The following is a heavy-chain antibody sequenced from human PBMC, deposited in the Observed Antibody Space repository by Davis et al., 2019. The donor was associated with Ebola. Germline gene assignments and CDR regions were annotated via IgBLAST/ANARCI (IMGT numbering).Heavy chain of an antibody. CDR3: ARVLSIAAAGTNVYYYYGMDV. CDR2: INPSGGST. V-gene: IGHV1-46*01. CDR1: GYTFTSYY. J-gene: IGHJ6*02. Sequence: ASVKVSCKASGYTFTSYYMHWVRQAPGQGLEWMGIINPSGGSTSYAQKFQGRVTMTRDTSTSTVYMELSSLRSEDTAVYYCARVLSIAAAGTNVYYYYGMDVWGQGTTVTVSS. D-gene: IGHD6-13*01.